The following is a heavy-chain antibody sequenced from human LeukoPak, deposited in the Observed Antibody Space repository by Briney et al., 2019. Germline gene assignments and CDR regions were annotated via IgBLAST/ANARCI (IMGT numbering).Heavy chain of an antibody. CDR1: GYTFTGFY. CDR3: ARLDVQYSFEN. Sequence: ASVKVSCKASGYTFTGFYIHWVRQAPGQGPEWMSWINPNGGGTNYAQKFQGRVTMTRDASISTVYMELSRLKSDDTAVYYCARLDVQYSFENWGRGTLVTVSS. J-gene: IGHJ4*02. V-gene: IGHV1-2*02. CDR2: INPNGGGT.